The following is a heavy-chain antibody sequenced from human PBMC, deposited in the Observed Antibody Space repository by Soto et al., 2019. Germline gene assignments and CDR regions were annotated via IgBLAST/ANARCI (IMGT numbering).Heavy chain of an antibody. CDR2: VSSTGST. Sequence: SETKSVTSTVSGATITQYYWNWISKTPGKGLEWIVSVSSTGSTVFNPSLTSRVTVSLDTSKNQFSLTLNSVTAADTAVYYCARHVNLPLAGTGFDSWGRGTLVTVSS. D-gene: IGHD6-19*01. CDR3: ARHVNLPLAGTGFDS. J-gene: IGHJ4*02. V-gene: IGHV4-59*01. CDR1: GATITQYY.